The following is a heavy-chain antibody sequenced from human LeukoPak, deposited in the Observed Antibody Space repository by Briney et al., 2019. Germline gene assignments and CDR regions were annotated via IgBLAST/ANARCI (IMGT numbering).Heavy chain of an antibody. CDR1: GFTFSTSS. J-gene: IGHJ4*02. CDR3: AREGGFCFGDTCRFSDF. D-gene: IGHD2-15*01. CDR2: ISSSRSYI. V-gene: IGHV3-21*01. Sequence: GGSLRLSCAASGFTFSTSSLNWVRQAPGKGLEWVSSISSSRSYIYYADSVKGRFTISRDNAKNSLYLQMNSLGAEDTAVYYCAREGGFCFGDTCRFSDFWGQGTLVTVSS.